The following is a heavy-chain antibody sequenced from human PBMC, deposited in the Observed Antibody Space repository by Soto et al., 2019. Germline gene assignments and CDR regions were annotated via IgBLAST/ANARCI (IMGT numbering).Heavy chain of an antibody. V-gene: IGHV3-48*03. J-gene: IGHJ5*02. CDR1: GFTFSSYE. CDR2: ISSSGSTI. Sequence: PGGSLRLSCAASGFTFSSYEMNWVRQAPGKGLEWVSYISSSGSTIYYADSVKGRFTISRDNAKNSLYLQMNSLRAEDTAVYYCARMWGDSDSKWFDPWGQGTLVTVSS. D-gene: IGHD3-10*01. CDR3: ARMWGDSDSKWFDP.